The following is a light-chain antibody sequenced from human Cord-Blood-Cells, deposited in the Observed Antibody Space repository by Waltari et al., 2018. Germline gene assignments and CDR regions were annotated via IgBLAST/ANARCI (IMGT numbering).Light chain of an antibody. V-gene: IGKV1-39*01. Sequence: DIQMIQSPSSLFASVGDRVTITCRASQSISSYLNWYQQKPGKAPKLLIYAASSLQSGVPSSFSGRGSETDYTHTISSLQPEDFETYCCEQSYSTPRTSGQGTKVEIK. CDR3: EQSYSTPRT. CDR1: QSISSY. J-gene: IGKJ1*01. CDR2: AAS.